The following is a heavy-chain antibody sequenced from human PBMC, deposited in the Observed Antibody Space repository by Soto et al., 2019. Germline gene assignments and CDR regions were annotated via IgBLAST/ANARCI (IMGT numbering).Heavy chain of an antibody. CDR3: AKCMQAYWNYDAHHI. J-gene: IGHJ3*02. Sequence: EVKLLESGGGLVQPGGSLRLSCAASGFTFSTYSMTWVRQAPGKGLEWVAHITASGGTTYYLDSVKARFTISRDTSRNTLYLQMTSLRAEDTALYYCAKCMQAYWNYDAHHIWGQGTMVTVSS. D-gene: IGHD1-7*01. V-gene: IGHV3-23*01. CDR2: ITASGGTT. CDR1: GFTFSTYS.